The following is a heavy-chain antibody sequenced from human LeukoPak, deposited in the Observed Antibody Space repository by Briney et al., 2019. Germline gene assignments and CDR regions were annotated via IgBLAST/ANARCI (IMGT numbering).Heavy chain of an antibody. CDR1: GFTFSSYS. Sequence: GGSLRLSCAASGFTFSSYSMNWVRQAPGKGLEWVSSISSSSSYIYYADSVKGRFTISRDNAKNSLYLQMNSLRAEDTAVYYCARCKAVLRFLEWLPRQDLYFDYWGQGTLVTVSS. CDR3: ARCKAVLRFLEWLPRQDLYFDY. CDR2: ISSSSSYI. D-gene: IGHD3-3*01. J-gene: IGHJ4*02. V-gene: IGHV3-21*01.